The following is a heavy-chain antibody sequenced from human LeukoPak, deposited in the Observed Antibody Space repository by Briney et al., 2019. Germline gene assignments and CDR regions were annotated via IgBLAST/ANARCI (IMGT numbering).Heavy chain of an antibody. CDR2: INPSGGST. J-gene: IGHJ4*02. D-gene: IGHD6-13*01. V-gene: IGHV1-46*03. Sequence: GASVKVSCKASGYTFTSYYMHWVRQAPGQGLEWMGIINPSGGSTTYAQKFQGRVTMTRDTFTSTVYMALSSLTPEDTAVYYCARAGYWAASGYATIWGQGTLVTVSS. CDR1: GYTFTSYY. CDR3: ARAGYWAASGYATI.